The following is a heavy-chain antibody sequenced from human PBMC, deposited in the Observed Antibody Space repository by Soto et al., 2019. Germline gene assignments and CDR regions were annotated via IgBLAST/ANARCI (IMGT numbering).Heavy chain of an antibody. D-gene: IGHD1-7*01. CDR2: IYYSGST. Sequence: SETLSLTCTVSGGSISSYYWSWIRQPPGKGLEWIGYIYYSGSTNYNPSLKSRVTISVDTSKNQFSLKLSSVTAADTAVYYCARGDWNYRGYFDYWGQGTLVTVSS. CDR1: GGSISSYY. V-gene: IGHV4-59*01. CDR3: ARGDWNYRGYFDY. J-gene: IGHJ4*02.